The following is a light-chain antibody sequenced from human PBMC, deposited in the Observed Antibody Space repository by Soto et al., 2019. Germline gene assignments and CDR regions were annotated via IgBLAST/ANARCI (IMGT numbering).Light chain of an antibody. CDR2: EGS. Sequence: QSVLTQPASVSGSPGQSITISCTGTSSDVGSYNLVSWYQQHPGKAPKLMIYEGSKRPSGVSNRFSGSKSGNTASLTISGLQAEDEADYSCCSYAGSSTSLFGGGTKLTVL. V-gene: IGLV2-23*01. J-gene: IGLJ3*02. CDR1: SSDVGSYNL. CDR3: CSYAGSSTSL.